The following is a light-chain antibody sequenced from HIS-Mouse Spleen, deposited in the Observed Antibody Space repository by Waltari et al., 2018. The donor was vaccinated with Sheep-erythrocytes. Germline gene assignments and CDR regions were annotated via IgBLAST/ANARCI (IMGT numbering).Light chain of an antibody. Sequence: DIQMTQSPSSLSASVGDRVTITCRASQSISSYLNGYQQKPGKAPKLLIYAASSSQSCVPSRFSGSGSGTDFTLTINSLQPENFTTYYCQQSYSTPYTFGQGTKLEIK. CDR3: QQSYSTPYT. CDR1: QSISSY. J-gene: IGKJ2*01. V-gene: IGKV1-39*01. CDR2: AAS.